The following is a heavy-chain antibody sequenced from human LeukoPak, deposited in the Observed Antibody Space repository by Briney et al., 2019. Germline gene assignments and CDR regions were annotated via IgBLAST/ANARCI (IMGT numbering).Heavy chain of an antibody. CDR3: ATDQGQWLEGADYGMDV. D-gene: IGHD6-19*01. V-gene: IGHV1-69*01. CDR2: IIPIFGTA. Sequence: SVKVSCKASGGTFSSYAISWVRQAPGQGLEWMGGIIPIFGTANYAQKSQGRVTITADESTSTAYMELSSLRSEDTAVYYCATDQGQWLEGADYGMDVWGQGTTVTVSS. J-gene: IGHJ6*02. CDR1: GGTFSSYA.